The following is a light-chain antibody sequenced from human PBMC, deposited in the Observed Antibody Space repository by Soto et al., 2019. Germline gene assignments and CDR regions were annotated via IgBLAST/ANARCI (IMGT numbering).Light chain of an antibody. CDR3: RQATRLPYT. CDR2: KLS. CDR1: QNLAHSDGNTY. V-gene: IGKV2-24*01. J-gene: IGKJ2*01. Sequence: DIVMTQTPLSSPVALGQPASISCRSSQNLAHSDGNTYLSWLHQRPGQPPRLLIYKLSNRFSGVPDRSSGSGAGTEFTLKTSRVEAEDVGVYYCRQATRLPYTFGQGTKLEIK.